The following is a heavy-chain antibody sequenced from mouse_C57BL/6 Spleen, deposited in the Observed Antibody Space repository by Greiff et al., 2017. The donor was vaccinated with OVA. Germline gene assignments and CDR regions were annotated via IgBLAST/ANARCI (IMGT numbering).Heavy chain of an antibody. Sequence: EVQRVESEGGLVQPGSSMKLSCTASGFTFSDYYMAWVRQVPEKGLEWVANINYDGSSTYYLDSLKSRFIISRDNAKNILYLQMSSLKSEDTATYYCARADPWFAYWGQGTLVTVSA. V-gene: IGHV5-16*01. J-gene: IGHJ3*01. CDR2: INYDGSST. CDR1: GFTFSDYY. CDR3: ARADPWFAY.